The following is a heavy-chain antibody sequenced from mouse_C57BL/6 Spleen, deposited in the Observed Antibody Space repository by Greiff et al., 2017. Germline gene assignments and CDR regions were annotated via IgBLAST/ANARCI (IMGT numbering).Heavy chain of an antibody. J-gene: IGHJ3*01. V-gene: IGHV1-15*01. D-gene: IGHD2-4*01. CDR3: TRYDYDPSWFAY. Sequence: QVQLQQSGAELVRPGASVTLSCKASGYTFTDYEMHWVKQTPVHGLEWIGAIDPETGGTAYNQKFKGKAILTADKSSSTAYMELRSLTSEDSAVYYCTRYDYDPSWFAYWGQGTLVTVSA. CDR2: IDPETGGT. CDR1: GYTFTDYE.